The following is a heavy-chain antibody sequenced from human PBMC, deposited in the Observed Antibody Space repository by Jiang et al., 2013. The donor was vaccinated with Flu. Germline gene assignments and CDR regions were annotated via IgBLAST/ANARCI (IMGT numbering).Heavy chain of an antibody. V-gene: IGHV4-38-2*02. J-gene: IGHJ5*02. CDR2: IYHSGST. CDR3: ARDYTMIVGDYPNWFDP. Sequence: GSGLVKPSETLSLTCTVSGYSISSGYYWGWIRQPPGKGLEWIGSIYHSGSTYYNPSLKSRVTISVDTSKNQFSLKLSSVTAADTAVYYCARDYTMIVGDYPNWFDPWGQGTLVTVSS. CDR1: GYSISSGYY. D-gene: IGHD3-22*01.